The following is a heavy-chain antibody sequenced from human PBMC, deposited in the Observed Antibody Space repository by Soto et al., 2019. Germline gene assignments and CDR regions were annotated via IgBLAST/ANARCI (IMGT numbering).Heavy chain of an antibody. CDR1: GGSISSCY. D-gene: IGHD3-10*01. V-gene: IGHV4-59*08. CDR3: ARQGFGPLHGLVDV. Sequence: QVQLQESGPGLVKPSETMSLSCTVSGGSISSCYWSWFRQSPGKRMEWIGYVHHSWGSSYNPSLQSRVAISLDTSKSQFSLKVTSVTATDTAVYYCARQGFGPLHGLVDVWGQGTTVTVSS. CDR2: VHHSWGS. J-gene: IGHJ6*02.